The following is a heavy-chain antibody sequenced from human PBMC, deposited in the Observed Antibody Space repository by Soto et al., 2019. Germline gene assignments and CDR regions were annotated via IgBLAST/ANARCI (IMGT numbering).Heavy chain of an antibody. V-gene: IGHV4-59*08. D-gene: IGHD2-15*01. CDR2: IYYSGST. J-gene: IGHJ4*02. CDR1: GGSISSYY. CDR3: ARLGSEEKYWSGGSCPIDY. Sequence: QVQLQESGPGLVKPSETLSLTCTVSGGSISSYYWSWIRQPPGKGLEWIGYIYYSGSTNYNPSLKSRVTISVDTSKNQFSLKLSSVTAADTAVYYCARLGSEEKYWSGGSCPIDYWGQGTLVTVSS.